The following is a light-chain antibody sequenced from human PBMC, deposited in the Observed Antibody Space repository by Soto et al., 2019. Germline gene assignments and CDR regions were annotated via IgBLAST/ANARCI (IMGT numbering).Light chain of an antibody. Sequence: SYELTQPPSVTVAPGQTARIACGSTSIGIKGVYWYQQKPGQAPVLVVSDDSDRPSGIPERFSGSKSGNTATLTINRVEAGDEADYYCQVWDSSRDHSGVFGGANSSPS. CDR1: SIGIKG. CDR2: DDS. CDR3: QVWDSSRDHSGV. V-gene: IGLV3-21*02. J-gene: IGLJ2*01.